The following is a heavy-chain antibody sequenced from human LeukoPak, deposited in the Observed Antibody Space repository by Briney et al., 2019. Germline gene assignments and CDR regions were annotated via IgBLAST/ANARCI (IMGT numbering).Heavy chain of an antibody. V-gene: IGHV4-4*02. CDR3: ASLIAAAGSRFDY. Sequence: PSGTLSLTCAVSGGSISSSNWWSWVRQPPGKGLEWIGESYHSGSTNYNPSLKSRVTISVDKSKNQFSLKLSSVTAADTAVYYCASLIAAAGSRFDYWGQGTLVTVSS. J-gene: IGHJ4*02. CDR2: SYHSGST. CDR1: GGSISSSNW. D-gene: IGHD6-13*01.